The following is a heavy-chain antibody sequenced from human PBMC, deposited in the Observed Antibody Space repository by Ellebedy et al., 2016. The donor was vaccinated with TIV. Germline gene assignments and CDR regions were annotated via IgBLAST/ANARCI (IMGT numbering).Heavy chain of an antibody. CDR2: ISSSGDST. CDR3: AKLSGVLSWYADY. Sequence: GESLKISCATSGFNFNIFAMSWVRQAPGEGLEWVSAISSSGDSTFYADSVKGRFTVSRDNSENMLYLQMNSLRAADTAVYYCAKLSGVLSWYADYWGLGARVTVSS. D-gene: IGHD6-13*01. V-gene: IGHV3-23*01. CDR1: GFNFNIFA. J-gene: IGHJ4*02.